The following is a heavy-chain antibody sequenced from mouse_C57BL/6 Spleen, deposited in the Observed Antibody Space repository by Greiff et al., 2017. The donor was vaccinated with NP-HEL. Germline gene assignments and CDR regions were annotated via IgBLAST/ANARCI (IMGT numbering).Heavy chain of an antibody. CDR1: GYTFTSYW. J-gene: IGHJ1*03. Sequence: QVQLQQPGAELVKPGASVKLSCKASGYTFTSYWMHWVKQRPGQGLEWIGMIHPNSGSTNYNEKFKSKATLTVDKSSSIAYMQLSSLTSEDSAVYYCARSDYYGSSHWYFDVWGTGTTVTVSS. D-gene: IGHD1-1*01. CDR3: ARSDYYGSSHWYFDV. V-gene: IGHV1-64*01. CDR2: IHPNSGST.